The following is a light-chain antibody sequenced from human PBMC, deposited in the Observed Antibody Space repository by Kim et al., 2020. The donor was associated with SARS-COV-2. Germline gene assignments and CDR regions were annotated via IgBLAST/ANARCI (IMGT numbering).Light chain of an antibody. CDR2: QDS. V-gene: IGLV3-1*01. CDR3: QAWDSSTVV. CDR1: KLGDKY. J-gene: IGLJ2*01. Sequence: VSPGQTASITCSGDKLGDKYACWYQQKPGQSPVLVIYQDSKRPSGIPERFSGSNSGNTATLTISGTQATDEADYYCQAWDSSTVVFGGGTQLTVL.